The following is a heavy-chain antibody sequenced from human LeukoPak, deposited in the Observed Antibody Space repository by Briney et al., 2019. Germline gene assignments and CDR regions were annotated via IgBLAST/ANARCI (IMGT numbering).Heavy chain of an antibody. J-gene: IGHJ4*02. CDR2: VNPKSGDT. Sequence: ASVKVSCKASGYSFTGYHIHWVRQAPGQGLEWMGWVNPKSGDTDYAQKFKDRVAMTRDTSITTAYMELTRLTSDDTAVYYCARVQGYCSDGRCLFWGQGTLVTVSS. D-gene: IGHD2-15*01. CDR1: GYSFTGYH. V-gene: IGHV1-2*02. CDR3: ARVQGYCSDGRCLF.